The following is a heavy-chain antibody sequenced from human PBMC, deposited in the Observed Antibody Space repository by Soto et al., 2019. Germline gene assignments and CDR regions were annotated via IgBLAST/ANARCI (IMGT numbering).Heavy chain of an antibody. CDR3: ARGGEQLVPGGGFDP. J-gene: IGHJ5*02. V-gene: IGHV4-4*02. Sequence: SETLSLTCAVSGGSIGSSNWWSWVRQPPGKGLEWIGEIYHSGSTNYNPSLKSQVTISVDKSKNQFSLKLGSVTAADTAVYYCARGGEQLVPGGGFDPWGQGTLVTVSS. CDR2: IYHSGST. CDR1: GGSIGSSNW. D-gene: IGHD6-13*01.